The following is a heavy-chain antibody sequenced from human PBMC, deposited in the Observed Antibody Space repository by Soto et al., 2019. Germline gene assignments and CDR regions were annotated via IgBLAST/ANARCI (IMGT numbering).Heavy chain of an antibody. CDR3: ARRPSHGSGRWHLDY. Sequence: EVQLVQSGAEVRKPGESLKISCKGSGYRFTNFWIGWVRQMPGKGLEWMGIIYPGDSETRYSPSFQGQVTISVDKSISAAYLQWGRLQASDSAIYYCARRPSHGSGRWHLDYWGQGTLVTVSS. V-gene: IGHV5-51*03. CDR2: IYPGDSET. D-gene: IGHD3-10*01. CDR1: GYRFTNFW. J-gene: IGHJ4*02.